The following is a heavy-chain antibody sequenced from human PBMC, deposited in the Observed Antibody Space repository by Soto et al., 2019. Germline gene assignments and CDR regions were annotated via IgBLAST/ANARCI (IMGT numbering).Heavy chain of an antibody. D-gene: IGHD3-16*01. V-gene: IGHV2-5*02. CDR2: IYWDGFK. J-gene: IGHJ4*02. CDR3: AHKGGGDRILDY. CDR1: GFSLSTRGVG. Sequence: QITLKESGPTLVKPTQTLTLTCTFSGFSLSTRGVGVGWIRQPPGKALEWLALIYWDGFKHYSPSLESRLTIREDTAKNQVVLTMTNMDPVDTATCYCAHKGGGDRILDYWGQGTLVTVSS.